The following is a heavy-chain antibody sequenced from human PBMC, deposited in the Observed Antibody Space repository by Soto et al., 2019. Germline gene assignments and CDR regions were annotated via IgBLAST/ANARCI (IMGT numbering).Heavy chain of an antibody. CDR2: IYYSGST. J-gene: IGHJ3*02. V-gene: IGHV4-59*01. Sequence: PSETLSLTCTVSGVSISSYYWSWIRQPPGKELEWIGYIYYSGSTNDNPSLKSRVTISVDTSKNQFYLKLSSVTAADTAVYYCARDRVLDDSSGYSAFDIWGQGTMVTVSS. D-gene: IGHD3-22*01. CDR1: GVSISSYY. CDR3: ARDRVLDDSSGYSAFDI.